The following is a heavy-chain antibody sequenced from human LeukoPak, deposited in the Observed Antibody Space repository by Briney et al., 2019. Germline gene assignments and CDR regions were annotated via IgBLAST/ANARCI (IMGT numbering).Heavy chain of an antibody. J-gene: IGHJ4*02. CDR3: ARDPDDYYFDY. D-gene: IGHD1-1*01. Sequence: ASVKVSCKASGYTFIAYHMHWVRQAPGQGLEWMGRIHPSSGATNCAQKFQGRVTMTRDTSTSTVYMELSSLRSEDTAVYYCARDPDDYYFDYWGQGTLATVSS. CDR1: GYTFIAYH. CDR2: IHPSSGAT. V-gene: IGHV1-2*06.